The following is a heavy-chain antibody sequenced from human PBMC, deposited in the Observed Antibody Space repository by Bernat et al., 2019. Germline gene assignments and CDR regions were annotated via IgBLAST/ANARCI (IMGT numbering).Heavy chain of an antibody. CDR2: INHSGST. Sequence: QVQLQQWGAGLLKPSETLSLTCAVYGGSFSGYYWSWIRQPPAKGLEWIGEINHSGSTNYNPSLKSRVTISVDASKSQCSLKLSSVTAADSAVYYCARTGYQLLCAVRGKNWFDPWGQGTLVTDSS. D-gene: IGHD2-2*01. J-gene: IGHJ5*02. V-gene: IGHV4-34*01. CDR3: ARTGYQLLCAVRGKNWFDP. CDR1: GGSFSGYY.